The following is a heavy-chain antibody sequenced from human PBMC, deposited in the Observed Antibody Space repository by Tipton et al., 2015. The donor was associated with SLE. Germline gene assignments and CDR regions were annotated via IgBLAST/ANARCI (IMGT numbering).Heavy chain of an antibody. Sequence: TLSLTCTVSGGSINSRYWSWIRQPPGKGLEWIGHFYGGSTSYNPSLRGRVTISGDTSKNQFSLKLSSVTAADTAVYYCATGGYPDAFDMWGQGTMVTVSS. CDR1: GGSINSRY. CDR3: ATGGYPDAFDM. V-gene: IGHV4-59*11. J-gene: IGHJ3*02. CDR2: FYGGST. D-gene: IGHD2-15*01.